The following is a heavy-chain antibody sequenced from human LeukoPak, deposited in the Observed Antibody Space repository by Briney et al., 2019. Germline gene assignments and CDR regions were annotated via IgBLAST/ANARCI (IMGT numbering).Heavy chain of an antibody. V-gene: IGHV3-23*01. CDR3: AKGAAAGTYFDY. CDR1: GFTFSASG. D-gene: IGHD6-13*01. J-gene: IGHJ4*02. Sequence: TGGSLRLSCAASGFTFSASGMSWVRQAPGKGLQWVSGILNSGDTTHYADSVKGRFTVSRDNSKNTLYLQMNSLRAEDTAVYYCAKGAAAGTYFDYWGQGTLVTVSS. CDR2: ILNSGDTT.